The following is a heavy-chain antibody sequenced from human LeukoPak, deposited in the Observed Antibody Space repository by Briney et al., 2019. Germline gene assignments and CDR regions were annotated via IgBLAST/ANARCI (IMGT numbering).Heavy chain of an antibody. D-gene: IGHD6-13*01. CDR3: AKEAGSSWVRRGYFQH. CDR2: ISGSGGST. J-gene: IGHJ1*01. CDR1: GFTFSSYA. V-gene: IGHV3-23*01. Sequence: QPGGSLRLSCAASGFTFSSYAMSWVRQAPGKGLEWVPAISGSGGSTYYADSVKGRFTISRDNSKNTLYLQMNSLRAEDTAVYYCAKEAGSSWVRRGYFQHWGQGTLVTVSS.